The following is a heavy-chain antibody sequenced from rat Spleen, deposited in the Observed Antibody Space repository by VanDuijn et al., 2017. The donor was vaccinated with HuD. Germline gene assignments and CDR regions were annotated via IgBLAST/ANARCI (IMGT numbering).Heavy chain of an antibody. V-gene: IGHV3-1*01. CDR2: ISYSGST. CDR1: AYSITSSY. D-gene: IGHD1-2*01. J-gene: IGHJ2*01. Sequence: EVQLQESGPGLVKPSQSLSLTCSVTAYSITSSYRWNWIRKFPGNKMEWIGHISYSGSTSYNPSLKSRISITRDTSKNQFFLQLNSVTTEDTATYYCARVSWDDFDYWGQGVMVTVSS. CDR3: ARVSWDDFDY.